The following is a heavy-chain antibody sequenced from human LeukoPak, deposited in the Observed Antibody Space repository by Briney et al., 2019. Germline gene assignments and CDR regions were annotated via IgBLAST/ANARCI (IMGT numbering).Heavy chain of an antibody. V-gene: IGHV3-30-3*01. J-gene: IGHJ4*02. D-gene: IGHD3-16*01. CDR3: ARPLAGGNSPPGY. CDR1: GFTFSSYA. Sequence: PGKSLRLSCAASGFTFSSYAMHWVRQAPGKGLEWVAVLSFDGSNKYYADSVKGRFTISRDNSKNTLYLQMNSLRAEDTAVYYCARPLAGGNSPPGYWGQGTLVTVSS. CDR2: LSFDGSNK.